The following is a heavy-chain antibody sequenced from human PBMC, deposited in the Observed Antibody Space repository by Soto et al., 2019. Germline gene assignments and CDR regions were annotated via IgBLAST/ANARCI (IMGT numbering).Heavy chain of an antibody. Sequence: QITLKESGPTLVKPTQTLTLTCTFSGFSLSTSGVGVGWIRQPPGKALEWLALIYWDYDKRYSPSLKSRLTTTKDTSKNQVLRTMTNQDPQDTATYYCAHRPHYFDSSCHQNDAFGIWGQGTTVHVSS. CDR3: AHRPHYFDSSCHQNDAFGI. V-gene: IGHV2-5*02. J-gene: IGHJ3*02. CDR2: IYWDYDK. D-gene: IGHD3-22*01. CDR1: GFSLSTSGVG.